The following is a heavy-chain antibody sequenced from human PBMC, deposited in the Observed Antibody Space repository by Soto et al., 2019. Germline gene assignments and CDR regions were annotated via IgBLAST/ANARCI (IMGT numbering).Heavy chain of an antibody. CDR1: GINVNTAY. CDR3: ARAATITTIFDF. CDR2: IYNDGTT. Sequence: GGSLRLSCAASGINVNTAYLSWVRHVPGKGLQWVSIIYNDGTTYYADSVQGRFTIYRDNSKNTLYLQMNSLIVDDTAVYYCARAATITTIFDFWGQGTLVTVSS. J-gene: IGHJ4*02. D-gene: IGHD3-22*01. V-gene: IGHV3-66*01.